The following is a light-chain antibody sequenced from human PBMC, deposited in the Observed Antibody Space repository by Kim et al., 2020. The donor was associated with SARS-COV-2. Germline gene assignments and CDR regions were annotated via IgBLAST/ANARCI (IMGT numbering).Light chain of an antibody. J-gene: IGKJ5*01. CDR1: QSLFYSSNNKNY. V-gene: IGKV4-1*01. CDR2: WAS. CDR3: QQYYSTPVT. Sequence: DIVMTQSPDSLTVSLGEIATINCKSSQSLFYSSNNKNYLAWYQQKLGQPPKLLIYWASTRESGVPARISGSGSGTDFTLTISSLQAEDVAVYYCQQYYSTPVTFGQGTRLEIK.